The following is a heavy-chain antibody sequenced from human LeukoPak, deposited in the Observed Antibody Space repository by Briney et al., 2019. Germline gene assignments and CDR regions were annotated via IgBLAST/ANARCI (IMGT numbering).Heavy chain of an antibody. V-gene: IGHV4-39*07. Sequence: SETLSLTCTVSGGSISSSSYYWGWIRQPPGKGLEWIGSIYYSGSTYYNPSLKSRVTISVDTSKNQFSLKLSSVTAADTAVYYCARDRGSWYGNWFDPWGQGTLVTVSS. J-gene: IGHJ5*02. CDR2: IYYSGST. D-gene: IGHD6-13*01. CDR1: GGSISSSSYY. CDR3: ARDRGSWYGNWFDP.